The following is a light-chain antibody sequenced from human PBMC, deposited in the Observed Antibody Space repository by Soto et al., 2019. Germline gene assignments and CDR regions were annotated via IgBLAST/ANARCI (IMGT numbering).Light chain of an antibody. CDR3: CSYAGSYTLYV. J-gene: IGLJ1*01. CDR2: DVS. Sequence: QSVLTQPLSVSGSPGQSVTISCTGTSSDVGGYNYVSWYQQHPGTAPKLMIYDVSMRPSGVPDRFSGSKSGNTASLTISGLQAEDEADYYCCSYAGSYTLYVFGTGTKVTVL. V-gene: IGLV2-11*01. CDR1: SSDVGGYNY.